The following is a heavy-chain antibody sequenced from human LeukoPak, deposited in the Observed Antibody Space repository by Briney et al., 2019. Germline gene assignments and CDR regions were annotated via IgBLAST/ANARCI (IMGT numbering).Heavy chain of an antibody. CDR1: GGSISSGDYY. J-gene: IGHJ5*02. Sequence: LSLTCTVSGGSISSGDYYWSWIRQPPGKGLEWIGYIYYSGSTNYNPSLKSRVTISVDTSKNQFSLKLSSVTAADTAVYYCARGRKFSSWSYNWFDPWGQGTLVTVSS. V-gene: IGHV4-61*08. CDR3: ARGRKFSSWSYNWFDP. D-gene: IGHD6-13*01. CDR2: IYYSGST.